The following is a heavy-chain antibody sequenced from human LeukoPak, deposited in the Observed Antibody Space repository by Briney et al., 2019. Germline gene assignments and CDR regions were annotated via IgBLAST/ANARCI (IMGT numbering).Heavy chain of an antibody. CDR1: GYTFTSYG. Sequence: ASVKVSCKASGYTFTSYGISWVRQAPGQGLEWMGWISAYNGNTNYAQKLQGRVTMTTDTSTSTAYMELRSLRSDDTAVYYCARDFAWGSEGAPIDDNWLDPWGQGTLVTVSS. V-gene: IGHV1-18*01. J-gene: IGHJ5*02. CDR2: ISAYNGNT. CDR3: ARDFAWGSEGAPIDDNWLDP. D-gene: IGHD7-27*01.